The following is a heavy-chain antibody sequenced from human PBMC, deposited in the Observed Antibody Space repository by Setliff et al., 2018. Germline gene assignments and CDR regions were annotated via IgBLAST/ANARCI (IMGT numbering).Heavy chain of an antibody. J-gene: IGHJ3*01. D-gene: IGHD1-26*01. Sequence: PSETLSLTCTVSGDPISSGDYFWSWIRQPPGKGLEWIAYIYHSGSAYYNPSLKSRATMSVDTSKNQFSLHLTSVTAADTAVYYCAREVGTSTSSDAFDVWGQGMMVTVSS. V-gene: IGHV4-30-4*08. CDR2: IYHSGSA. CDR3: AREVGTSTSSDAFDV. CDR1: GDPISSGDYF.